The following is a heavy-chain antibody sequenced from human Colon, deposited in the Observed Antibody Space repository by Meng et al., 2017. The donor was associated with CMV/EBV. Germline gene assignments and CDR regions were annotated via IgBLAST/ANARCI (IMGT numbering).Heavy chain of an antibody. CDR1: FTFRNYG. Sequence: FTFRNYGMNWVRQAPGKGLEWVSVISGSGGTTYYADSVRGRFTISRDNSKDTLYLQMNSLRAEDTAIYYCAKDQIRELVPAAIILNIWGQGTMVTVSS. D-gene: IGHD2-2*02. J-gene: IGHJ3*02. V-gene: IGHV3-23*01. CDR2: ISGSGGTT. CDR3: AKDQIRELVPAAIILNI.